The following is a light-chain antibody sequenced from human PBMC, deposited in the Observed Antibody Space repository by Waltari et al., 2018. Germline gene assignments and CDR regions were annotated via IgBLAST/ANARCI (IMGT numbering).Light chain of an antibody. CDR3: QQRRGT. Sequence: LVLTQSPATLSLSPGERATLSCRASQSVSSYLAWYQQKPGQAPRLLIYDASNRATGIPARFSGSGSGTDFTLTISSLEPEDFAVYYCQQRRGTFGGGTKVEIK. V-gene: IGKV3-11*01. J-gene: IGKJ4*01. CDR2: DAS. CDR1: QSVSSY.